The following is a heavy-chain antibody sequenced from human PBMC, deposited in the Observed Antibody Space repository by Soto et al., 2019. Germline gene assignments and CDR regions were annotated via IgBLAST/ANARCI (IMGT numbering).Heavy chain of an antibody. D-gene: IGHD2-2*01. Sequence: PSETLSLTCAVYGGSFSNYYWSWIRQPPGKGLEWIGEINHSGSTYYNPSLKSRVTISIDRSKNQFSLKLSSVTAADTAVYYCARVPDYWGQGILVTVS. CDR3: ARVPDY. CDR1: GGSFSNYY. V-gene: IGHV4-34*01. CDR2: INHSGST. J-gene: IGHJ4*02.